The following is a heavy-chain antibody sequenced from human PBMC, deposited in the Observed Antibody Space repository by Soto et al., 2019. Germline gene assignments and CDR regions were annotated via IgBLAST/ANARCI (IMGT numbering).Heavy chain of an antibody. CDR1: AFTCSSSA. D-gene: IGHD6-19*01. Sequence: FKVSCNACAFTCSSSAGQWVLHALGQRIEWIGWIVSGNANTQCEEKFPERVTITSDMSTSRGYMDVRSLTSDDTAVYYCATRIGNIGWYWLDTWGQGTMVTVSS. CDR3: ATRIGNIGWYWLDT. V-gene: IGHV1-58*01. CDR2: IVSGNANT. J-gene: IGHJ5*02.